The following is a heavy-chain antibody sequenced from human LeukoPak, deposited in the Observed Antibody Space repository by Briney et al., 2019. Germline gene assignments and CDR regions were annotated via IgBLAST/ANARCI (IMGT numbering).Heavy chain of an antibody. V-gene: IGHV3-30*03. CDR3: ARDWDLTVPGPKAQYGMDV. CDR1: KFTFSNYG. D-gene: IGHD3-9*01. Sequence: RGSLRLSCAASKFTFSNYGMHWVRQAPGKGLEWVAVISSDGSNKYYADSVKGRFIISRDDAKKSLYLQMNSLRAGDTAVYYCARDWDLTVPGPKAQYGMDVWGQGTTVTVSS. J-gene: IGHJ6*02. CDR2: ISSDGSNK.